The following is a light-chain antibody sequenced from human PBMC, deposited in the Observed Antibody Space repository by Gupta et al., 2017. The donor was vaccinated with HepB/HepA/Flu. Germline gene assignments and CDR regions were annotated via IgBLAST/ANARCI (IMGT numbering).Light chain of an antibody. CDR1: QGISSQ. V-gene: IGKV1-12*01. CDR3: QQGNSFPWT. Sequence: DIQMTQSPSSVSASVGDRVTITCRESQGISSQLAWYQQKAGNAPNLLIYGASSVQSGVPSRFSGSGSGTDFTLTISSLQPEDFATYYCQQGNSFPWTFGQGTKVEIK. J-gene: IGKJ1*01. CDR2: GAS.